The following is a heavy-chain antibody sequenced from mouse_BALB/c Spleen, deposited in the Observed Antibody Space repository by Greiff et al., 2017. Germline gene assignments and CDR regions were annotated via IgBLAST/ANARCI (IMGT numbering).Heavy chain of an antibody. D-gene: IGHD2-14*01. CDR3: AREGVRYFDV. CDR2: ISSGGSYT. V-gene: IGHV5-9-4*01. J-gene: IGHJ1*01. CDR1: GFTFSSYA. Sequence: EVMLVESGGGLVKPGGSLKLSCAASGFTFSSYALSWVRQSPEKRLEWVAEISSGGSYTYYPDTVTGRFTISRDNAKNTLYLEMSSLRSEDTAMCYCAREGVRYFDVWGAGTTVTVSS.